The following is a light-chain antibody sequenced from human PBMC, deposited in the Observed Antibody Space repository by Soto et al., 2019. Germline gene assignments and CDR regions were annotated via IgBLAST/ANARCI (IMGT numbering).Light chain of an antibody. J-gene: IGKJ1*01. CDR1: QGISIY. Sequence: DIQMTQSPSSLSASVGDRVTITCRASQGISIYLAWYQQKPGKVPKVLIYAASALQSGVPSRFSGSGSGTDFTLTISSLQPEDVATYYCQKYDSAPWTFGQGNKVEIK. CDR2: AAS. V-gene: IGKV1-27*01. CDR3: QKYDSAPWT.